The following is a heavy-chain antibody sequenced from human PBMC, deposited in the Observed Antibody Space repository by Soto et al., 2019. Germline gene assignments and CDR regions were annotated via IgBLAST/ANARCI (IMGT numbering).Heavy chain of an antibody. D-gene: IGHD5-12*01. Sequence: PGGSLRLSCAASGFTFSSYAMSWVRQAPGKGLEWVSAISGSGGSTYYADSVKGRFTISRDNSENTLYLQMNSLRAEDTAVYYCAKDKGGVGGYDAPYYYYYHYMDVWGKGTTVTVSS. CDR3: AKDKGGVGGYDAPYYYYYHYMDV. CDR1: GFTFSSYA. V-gene: IGHV3-23*01. CDR2: ISGSGGST. J-gene: IGHJ6*03.